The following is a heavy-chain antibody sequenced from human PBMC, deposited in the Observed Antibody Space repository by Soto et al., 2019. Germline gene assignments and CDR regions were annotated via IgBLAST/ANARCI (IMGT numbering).Heavy chain of an antibody. Sequence: EVQLVESGGGLVQPGGSLRLSCAASGFTFSSYSMNWVRQAPGKGLEWVSAISGGGDNTYYADSVKDRFTISRDNSKNTLFLQMNSLRAEDTAVYHCVKQYSSGWGWGQGTLVTVSS. D-gene: IGHD6-19*01. CDR1: GFTFSSYS. V-gene: IGHV3-23*04. CDR3: VKQYSSGWG. CDR2: ISGGGDNT. J-gene: IGHJ4*02.